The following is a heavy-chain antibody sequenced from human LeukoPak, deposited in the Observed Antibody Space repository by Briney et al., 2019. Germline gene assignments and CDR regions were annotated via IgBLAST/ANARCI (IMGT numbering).Heavy chain of an antibody. D-gene: IGHD1-1*01. Sequence: SETLSLTCAVYGGSFSTYYWSWIRQSPGKGLEWIAEINHRGDTNYNPSVKSRVTISVDTSKNQFSLKVTSLTAADTAVYYCARGPTISETGYFDYWGQGTLVTVSS. CDR2: INHRGDT. V-gene: IGHV4-34*01. CDR1: GGSFSTYY. CDR3: ARGPTISETGYFDY. J-gene: IGHJ4*03.